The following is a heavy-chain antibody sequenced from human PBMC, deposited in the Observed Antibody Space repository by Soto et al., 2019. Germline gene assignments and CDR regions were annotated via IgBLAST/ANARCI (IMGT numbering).Heavy chain of an antibody. CDR3: AKGCSRDGYKP. D-gene: IGHD2-21*01. CDR2: LTPSGDAT. V-gene: IGHV3-23*01. CDR1: GFSFRSSV. Sequence: DVPLLESGGGLVQPGGSLRLSCVASGFSFRSSVMTWVRHAPGKGLEWVSSLTPSGDATFHADSVRGRFTISRDNSKDTLYLDMRSLRAEDTATYYCAKGCSRDGYKPWGQGTLVTVSS. J-gene: IGHJ1*01.